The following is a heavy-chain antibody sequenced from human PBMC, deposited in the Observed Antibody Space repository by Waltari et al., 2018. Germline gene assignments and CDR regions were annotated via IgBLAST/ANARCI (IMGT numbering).Heavy chain of an antibody. CDR3: ARHRDYYDSSGYYSNGMDV. V-gene: IGHV4-39*01. Sequence: QLQLQESGPGLVKPSETLSLTCTVSGGSISSSSYYWGWIRQPPGKGLAWIGSIYYSGSTYYNPSLKSRVTISVDTYKNQFSLKLSSVTAADTAVYYCARHRDYYDSSGYYSNGMDVWGQGTTVTVSS. D-gene: IGHD3-22*01. CDR1: GGSISSSSYY. J-gene: IGHJ6*02. CDR2: IYYSGST.